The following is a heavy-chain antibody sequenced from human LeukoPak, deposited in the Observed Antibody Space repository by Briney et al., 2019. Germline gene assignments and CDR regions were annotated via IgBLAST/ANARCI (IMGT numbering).Heavy chain of an antibody. J-gene: IGHJ4*02. D-gene: IGHD3-10*01. CDR3: AKVPPSYYYGSGDY. V-gene: IGHV3-30*18. CDR2: ISYDGSNK. CDR1: GFTFSSYG. Sequence: PGGSLRLSCAASGFTFSSYGMHWVRQAPGKGLEWVAVISYDGSNKYYADSVKGRFTISRDNSKNTLYLQMNSLRAEDTAVYYCAKVPPSYYYGSGDYWGQGTLVTVSS.